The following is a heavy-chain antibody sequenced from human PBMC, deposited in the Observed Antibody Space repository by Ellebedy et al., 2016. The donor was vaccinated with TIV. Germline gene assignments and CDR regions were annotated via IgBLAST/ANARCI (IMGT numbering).Heavy chain of an antibody. CDR3: ASSLGRLDAFDI. J-gene: IGHJ3*02. CDR2: INPSGGST. V-gene: IGHV1-46*04. Sequence: ASVKVSCKASGYTFTSYYMHWVRQAPGQGLEWMGIINPSGGSTSYAQKLQGRVTMTRDTSASTVYMELSSLSSKDTAVYYCASSLGRLDAFDIWGQGTMVTVSS. CDR1: GYTFTSYY.